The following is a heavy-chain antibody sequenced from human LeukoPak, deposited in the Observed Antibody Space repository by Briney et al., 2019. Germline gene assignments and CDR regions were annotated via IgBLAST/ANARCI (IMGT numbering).Heavy chain of an antibody. J-gene: IGHJ3*02. D-gene: IGHD3-10*01. CDR3: TRTVESDSGSYYDTLAFDI. CDR1: GFTFSGSA. CDR2: IRSKPNSYAT. V-gene: IGHV3-73*01. Sequence: PGGSLRLSCAASGFTFSGSAMHWVRQASGRGLEWVGRIRSKPNSYATTYAASVKGRFTTSRDDSKNTAYLQMNSLKTEDTAVYYCTRTVESDSGSYYDTLAFDIWGQGTMVTVSS.